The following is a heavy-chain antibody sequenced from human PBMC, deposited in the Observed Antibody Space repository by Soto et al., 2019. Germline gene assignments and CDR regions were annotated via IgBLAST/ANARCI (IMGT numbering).Heavy chain of an antibody. CDR1: GFTFNRYS. V-gene: IGHV3-21*06. CDR2: ISSTTHYI. Sequence: GGSLRLSCAASGFTFNRYSMNWVRQAPGKGLEWVSSISSTTHYIYYADSMRGRFTISRDNAKNAVYLEMNSLRAEDTAVYYCARESEDLTSNFDYWGQGTLVTVSS. CDR3: ARESEDLTSNFDY. J-gene: IGHJ4*02.